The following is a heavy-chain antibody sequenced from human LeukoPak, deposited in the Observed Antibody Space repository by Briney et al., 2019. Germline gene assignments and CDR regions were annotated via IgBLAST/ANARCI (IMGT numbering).Heavy chain of an antibody. CDR2: ISAYNGNT. Sequence: GESLKISCKGSGYSFTSYWIGWVRQAPGQGLEWMGWISAYNGNTNYARKLQGRVTMTTDTSTSTAYMELRSLRSDDTAVYYCARAEEQQLVPFDYWGQGTLVTVSS. D-gene: IGHD6-13*01. J-gene: IGHJ4*02. CDR3: ARAEEQQLVPFDY. CDR1: GYSFTSYW. V-gene: IGHV1-18*04.